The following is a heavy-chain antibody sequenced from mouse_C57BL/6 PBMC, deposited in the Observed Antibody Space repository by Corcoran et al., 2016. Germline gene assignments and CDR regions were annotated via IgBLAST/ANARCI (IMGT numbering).Heavy chain of an antibody. D-gene: IGHD4-1*01. Sequence: DVQLQESGPGLVKPSQSLSLTCSVTGYSITSGYYWNWIRQFPGNKLEWMGYISYDGSNNYNPSLKNRISITRDTSKNQFFLKLNSVTTEDTATYYCAREGGTGFDYWGQGTTLTVSS. J-gene: IGHJ2*01. CDR3: AREGGTGFDY. CDR1: GYSITSGYY. V-gene: IGHV3-6*01. CDR2: ISYDGSN.